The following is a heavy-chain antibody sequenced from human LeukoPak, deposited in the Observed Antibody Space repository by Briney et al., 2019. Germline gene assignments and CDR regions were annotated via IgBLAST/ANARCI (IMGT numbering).Heavy chain of an antibody. Sequence: KPSETLSLTCAVYGGSFSGYYWSWIRQPPGKGLEWIGEINHSGSTNYNPSLKSRVTISVDTSKNQFSLKLSSVTAADTAVYYCARGLSDSRAYYYYMDVWGKGTTVTVSS. J-gene: IGHJ6*03. V-gene: IGHV4-34*01. CDR3: ARGLSDSRAYYYYMDV. D-gene: IGHD3-22*01. CDR2: INHSGST. CDR1: GGSFSGYY.